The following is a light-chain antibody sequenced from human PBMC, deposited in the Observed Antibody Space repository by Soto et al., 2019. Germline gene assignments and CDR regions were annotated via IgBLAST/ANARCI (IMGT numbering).Light chain of an antibody. V-gene: IGKV3-20*01. J-gene: IGKJ5*01. CDR3: QQYDDSIT. CDR1: QSVRNNY. Sequence: EIVLTQSPDTLSLSPGESATLSCRASQSVRNNYLAWYQQKPGRAPRLLIYGASNRASGIPDRFSGSGSGTDFTLTIGRLEPEDFAVFYCQQYDDSITFGQGTRLEIE. CDR2: GAS.